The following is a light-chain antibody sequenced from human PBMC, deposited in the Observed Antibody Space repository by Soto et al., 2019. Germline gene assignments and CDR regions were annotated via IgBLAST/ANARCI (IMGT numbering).Light chain of an antibody. J-gene: IGLJ2*01. CDR2: DNS. V-gene: IGLV1-51*01. CDR1: GSNIGNNY. Sequence: QSVLTQPPSVSAAPGQKVTISCSGSGSNIGNNYVSWYQQLPGTAPKLLIYDNSKRPSGIPDRFSGSKSGTPATLGITGLQTGDEADYYCGTWDGSLSEVVFGGGTKLTVL. CDR3: GTWDGSLSEVV.